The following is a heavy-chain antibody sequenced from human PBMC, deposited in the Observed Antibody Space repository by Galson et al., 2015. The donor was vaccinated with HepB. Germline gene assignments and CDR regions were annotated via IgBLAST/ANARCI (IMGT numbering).Heavy chain of an antibody. CDR1: GYTFTSYY. J-gene: IGHJ4*02. Sequence: SVKVSCKASGYTFTSYYMHWVRQAPGQGLEWMGIINPSGGSTSYAQKFQGRVTMTRDTSTSTVYMELSSLRSEDTAVHYCARDPGAAADFFDYWGQGTLVTVSS. CDR3: ARDPGAAADFFDY. CDR2: INPSGGST. D-gene: IGHD6-13*01. V-gene: IGHV1-46*03.